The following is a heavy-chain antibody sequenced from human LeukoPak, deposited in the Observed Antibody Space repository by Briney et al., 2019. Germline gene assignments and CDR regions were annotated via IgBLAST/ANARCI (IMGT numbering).Heavy chain of an antibody. J-gene: IGHJ6*03. Sequence: ASVKVSCKASGGTFSSYAISWVRQAPGQGLEWMGGTIPIFGTANYAQKFQGRVTITTDESTSTAYMELSSLRSEDTAVYYCARDRGYNYYDSSGYYYYMDVWGKGTTVTVSS. V-gene: IGHV1-69*05. CDR2: TIPIFGTA. CDR1: GGTFSSYA. CDR3: ARDRGYNYYDSSGYYYYMDV. D-gene: IGHD3-22*01.